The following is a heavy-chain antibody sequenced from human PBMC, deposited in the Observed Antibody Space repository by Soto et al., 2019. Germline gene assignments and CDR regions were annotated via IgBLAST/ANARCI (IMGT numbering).Heavy chain of an antibody. V-gene: IGHV3-9*01. CDR1: GFDFPDYA. CDR3: ARGPFGGFWSGPETDYYYYYGMDV. CDR2: ISWNSLSM. J-gene: IGHJ6*02. D-gene: IGHD3-3*01. Sequence: GGSLRLSCATAGFDFPDYAMHWVRQMPGKGREWVSSISWNSLSMVYADSVKGRFTISIDNAQNSLYLQMNSLRAEDTAVYYCARGPFGGFWSGPETDYYYYYGMDVWGQGATVTVSS.